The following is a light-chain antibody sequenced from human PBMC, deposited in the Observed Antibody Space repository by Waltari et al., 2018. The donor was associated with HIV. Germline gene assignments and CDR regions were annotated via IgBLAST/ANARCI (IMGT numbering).Light chain of an antibody. Sequence: QSVLTQPPSMSAASGQKVTISCSGGTSNIGNTYVSWYQQIPGAAPKLLIYDNYKRPSGIPDRFSGSKSGTSGTLGITGLQSGDEADYYCGTWDSSLSSVVFGVGTKLTVL. CDR3: GTWDSSLSSVV. J-gene: IGLJ3*02. CDR2: DNY. V-gene: IGLV1-51*01. CDR1: TSNIGNTY.